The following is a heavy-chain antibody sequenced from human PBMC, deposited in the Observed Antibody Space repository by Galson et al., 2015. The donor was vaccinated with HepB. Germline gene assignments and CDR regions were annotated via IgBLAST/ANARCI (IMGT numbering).Heavy chain of an antibody. Sequence: SLRLSCAASGFTFSSYWMNWVRQAPGKGLEWVAAIKQDGSEKYYVDSVKGRFTISRDNAKNSLDLQMNSLRADDTAVDYCARGDGSIWYSYWGQGILVTVSS. CDR2: IKQDGSEK. V-gene: IGHV3-7*03. CDR3: ARGDGSIWYSY. J-gene: IGHJ4*02. CDR1: GFTFSSYW. D-gene: IGHD6-13*01.